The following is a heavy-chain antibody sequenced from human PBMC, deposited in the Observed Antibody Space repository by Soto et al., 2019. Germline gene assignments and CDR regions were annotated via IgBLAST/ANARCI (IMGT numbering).Heavy chain of an antibody. D-gene: IGHD2-2*01. Sequence: SETLSLTCTVSGGSISSGDYYWSWIRQPPGKGLEWIGYIYYSGSTYYNPSLKSRVTISVDTSKNQFSLTLSSVTAADTAVYYCARDGLSTRPYYYYGMDVWGQGTTVTVSS. CDR2: IYYSGST. CDR1: GGSISSGDYY. CDR3: ARDGLSTRPYYYYGMDV. V-gene: IGHV4-30-4*01. J-gene: IGHJ6*02.